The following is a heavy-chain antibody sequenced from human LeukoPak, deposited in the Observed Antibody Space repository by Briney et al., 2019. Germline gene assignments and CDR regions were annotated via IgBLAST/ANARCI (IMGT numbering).Heavy chain of an antibody. V-gene: IGHV5-10-1*01. D-gene: IGHD3-10*01. J-gene: IGHJ5*02. Sequence: ESLKISCKGSGYSFTSYWISWVRQMPGKGLEWMGRIDPSDSYTNYSPSFQGHVTISADKSISTAYLQWSSLKASDTAMYYCARQVRKNRDYNWSDPWGQGTLVTVSS. CDR1: GYSFTSYW. CDR3: ARQVRKNRDYNWSDP. CDR2: IDPSDSYT.